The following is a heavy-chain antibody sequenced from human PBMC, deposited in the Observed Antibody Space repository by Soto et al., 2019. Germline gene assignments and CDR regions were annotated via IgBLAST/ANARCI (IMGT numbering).Heavy chain of an antibody. CDR3: AREVAVPYSSSWYHYYYGMDV. J-gene: IGHJ6*02. Sequence: QVQLQESGPGLVKPSQTLSLTCTVSGGSISSGGYYWSWIRQHPGKGLEWIGYIYYSGSTYYNPSLTSRVTISVDTSKNQLSLKLSSVTAADTAVYYCAREVAVPYSSSWYHYYYGMDVWGQGTTVTVSS. CDR2: IYYSGST. V-gene: IGHV4-31*03. CDR1: GGSISSGGYY. D-gene: IGHD6-13*01.